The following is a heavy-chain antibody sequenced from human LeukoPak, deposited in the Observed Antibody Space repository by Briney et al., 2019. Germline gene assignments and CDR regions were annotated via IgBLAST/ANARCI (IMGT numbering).Heavy chain of an antibody. J-gene: IGHJ4*02. Sequence: SETLSLTCAVYGGSFSGYYWSWIRQPPGKGLEWIGYIYYSGSTNYNPSLKSRVTISVDTSKNQFSLKLSSVTAADTAVYYCASGSNWYFDYWGQGTLVTVPS. CDR3: ASGSNWYFDY. CDR1: GGSFSGYY. D-gene: IGHD6-13*01. V-gene: IGHV4-59*08. CDR2: IYYSGST.